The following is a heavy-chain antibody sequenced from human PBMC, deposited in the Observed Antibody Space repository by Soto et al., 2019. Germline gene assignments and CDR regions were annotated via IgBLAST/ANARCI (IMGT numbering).Heavy chain of an antibody. CDR2: ISGSGGST. Sequence: LRLSCAASGFTFSSYAMSWVRQAPGKGLEWVSAISGSGGSTYYADSVKGRFTISRDNSKNTLYLQMNSLRAEDTAVYYCATPERPDYYDSSGEGNAFDIWGQGTMVTVSS. CDR1: GFTFSSYA. V-gene: IGHV3-23*01. J-gene: IGHJ3*02. D-gene: IGHD3-22*01. CDR3: ATPERPDYYDSSGEGNAFDI.